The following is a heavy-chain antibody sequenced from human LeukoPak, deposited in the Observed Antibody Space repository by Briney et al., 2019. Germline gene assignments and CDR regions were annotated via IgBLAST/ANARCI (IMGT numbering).Heavy chain of an antibody. Sequence: PSETLSLTCAVSGYSISNGYYWVWIRPPPGRGLERIGSLYHSDSAYYNTSLRSRVSMSVDTSKNQFSLTLSFVTAADTAVYYCARQHDSYYYYYIDVWGSGTTVTVSS. CDR2: LYHSDSA. CDR1: GYSISNGYY. V-gene: IGHV4-38-2*01. CDR3: ARQHDSYYYYYIDV. J-gene: IGHJ6*03.